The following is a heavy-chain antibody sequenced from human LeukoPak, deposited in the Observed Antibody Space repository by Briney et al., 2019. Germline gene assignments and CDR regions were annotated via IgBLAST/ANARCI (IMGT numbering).Heavy chain of an antibody. CDR1: GFTFSGSA. CDR2: IRSKANSYAT. J-gene: IGHJ6*04. D-gene: IGHD2-2*01. CDR3: TRHDELDIVEVPAAIDYYYYGMDV. V-gene: IGHV3-73*01. Sequence: GSLRLSCAASGFTFSGSAMHWVRQASGKGLEWVGRIRSKANSYATAYAASVKGRFTISRDDSKNTAYLQMNSLKTEDTAVYYCTRHDELDIVEVPAAIDYYYYGMDVWGKGTTVTVSS.